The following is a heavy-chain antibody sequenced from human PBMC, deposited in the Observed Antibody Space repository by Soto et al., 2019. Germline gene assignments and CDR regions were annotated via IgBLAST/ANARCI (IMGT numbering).Heavy chain of an antibody. Sequence: PGESLKISCQGSGNSFTSYWIAWVRQMPGKGLEWMGIIYPGDSDTRYSPSFQGQVTISADKSISTAFLQWSSLKASDTAIYYCARYRLRGPFDPWGQGTLVTVSS. D-gene: IGHD3-16*02. CDR1: GNSFTSYW. J-gene: IGHJ5*02. CDR2: IYPGDSDT. CDR3: ARYRLRGPFDP. V-gene: IGHV5-51*01.